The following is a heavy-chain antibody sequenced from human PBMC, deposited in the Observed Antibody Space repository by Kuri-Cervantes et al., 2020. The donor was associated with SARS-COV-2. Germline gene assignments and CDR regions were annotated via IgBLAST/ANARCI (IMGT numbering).Heavy chain of an antibody. J-gene: IGHJ6*03. CDR2: IYSADIT. CDR1: GFTFSSYS. Sequence: GGSLRLSCADSGFTFSSYSMNWVRQAPGKGLEWVSVIYSADITYYAGSVKGRFTVSRDNSKNTLFLQMDSLRAEDTAVYYCASKHLYDIIVESDRYLKVAYYYMDVWGKGTTVTVSS. D-gene: IGHD2-21*01. CDR3: ASKHLYDIIVESDRYLKVAYYYMDV. V-gene: IGHV3-53*01.